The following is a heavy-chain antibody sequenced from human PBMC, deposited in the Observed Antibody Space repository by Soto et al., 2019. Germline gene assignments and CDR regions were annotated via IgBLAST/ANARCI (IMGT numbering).Heavy chain of an antibody. D-gene: IGHD1-1*01. Sequence: PSETLSLTCAVSGGSISSGGYSWSWIRQPPGKGLEWIGYIYHSGSTYYNPSLKSRVTISVDRSKNQFSLKLSSVTAADTAVYYCARELERVFDYWGQGTLVTVSS. V-gene: IGHV4-30-2*01. J-gene: IGHJ4*02. CDR3: ARELERVFDY. CDR1: GGSISSGGYS. CDR2: IYHSGST.